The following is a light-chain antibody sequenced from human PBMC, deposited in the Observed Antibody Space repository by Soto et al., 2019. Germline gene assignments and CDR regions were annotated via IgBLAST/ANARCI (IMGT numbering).Light chain of an antibody. V-gene: IGKV3-11*01. Sequence: IVFTQSPGTLSLTPGERATLSCRASQSVSSYLAWYQQKPGQAPRLXIXDASSRATGIPVRFSGSGSGTDFTLTISSLEPEDFALYYCQQRNNWPITFGQGTRLEIK. CDR1: QSVSSY. J-gene: IGKJ5*01. CDR2: DAS. CDR3: QQRNNWPIT.